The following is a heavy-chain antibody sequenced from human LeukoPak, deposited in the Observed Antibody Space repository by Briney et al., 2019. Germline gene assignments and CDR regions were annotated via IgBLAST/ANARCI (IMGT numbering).Heavy chain of an antibody. CDR3: ARCNLVGAHFDY. CDR2: IKQDGSEK. D-gene: IGHD1-26*01. Sequence: PGGSLRLSCAASGFTFSSYAMSWVRQAPGKGLEGVANIKQDGSEKYYVDSVKGRFTISRDNAKNSLYLQMNSLRAEDTAMYYCARCNLVGAHFDYWGQGTLVTVSS. CDR1: GFTFSSYA. J-gene: IGHJ4*02. V-gene: IGHV3-7*04.